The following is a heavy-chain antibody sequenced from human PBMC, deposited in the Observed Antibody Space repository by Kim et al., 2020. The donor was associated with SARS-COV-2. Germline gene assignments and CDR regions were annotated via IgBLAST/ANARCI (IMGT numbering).Heavy chain of an antibody. CDR2: IYYSGST. D-gene: IGHD2-15*01. V-gene: IGHV4-31*03. CDR3: ARECKGSGGSCLGLQGYYGMDV. J-gene: IGHJ6*02. Sequence: SETLSLTCTVSGGSISSGGYYWSWIRQHPGKGLEWIGYIYYSGSTYYNPSLKSRVTISVDTSKNQFSLKLSSVTAADTAVYYCARECKGSGGSCLGLQGYYGMDVWGQGTTVTVSS. CDR1: GGSISSGGYY.